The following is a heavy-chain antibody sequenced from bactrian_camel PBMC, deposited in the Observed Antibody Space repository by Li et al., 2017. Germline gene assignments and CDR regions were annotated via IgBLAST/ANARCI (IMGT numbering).Heavy chain of an antibody. CDR3: AADLAFYTLSRWLRQHGVPPGGSFEY. V-gene: IGHV3S40*01. Sequence: DVQLVESGGGLVQPGGSLRLSCVASGFGFGDYDMSWVRQAPGKGLEWVSTIRSGGDTTYYAESVKGRFTISQDNAKVTLYLQMNSLKPEDTATYYCAADLAFYTLSRWLRQHGVPPGGSFEYWGQGTQVTVS. D-gene: IGHD5*01. J-gene: IGHJ4*01. CDR2: IRSGGDTT. CDR1: GFGFGDYD.